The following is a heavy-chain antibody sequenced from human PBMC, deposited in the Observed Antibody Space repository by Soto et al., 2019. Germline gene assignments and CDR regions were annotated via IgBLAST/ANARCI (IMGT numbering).Heavy chain of an antibody. Sequence: QVQLVQSGAEVKKPGASVKVSCKASGYTFTSYGISWVRQAPGQGLEWMGWISAYNGNTKYAQKLQGRGTITTDTSTSTAYMQLRSLRADATSRYYCARVGGGYFDFWGQGALVTVSS. D-gene: IGHD2-15*01. CDR3: ARVGGGYFDF. CDR1: GYTFTSYG. V-gene: IGHV1-18*01. J-gene: IGHJ4*02. CDR2: ISAYNGNT.